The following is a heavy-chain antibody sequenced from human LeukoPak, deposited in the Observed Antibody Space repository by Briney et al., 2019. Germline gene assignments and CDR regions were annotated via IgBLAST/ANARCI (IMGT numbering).Heavy chain of an antibody. CDR1: EFTVSNHW. J-gene: IGHJ6*02. V-gene: IGHV3-7*01. CDR3: ARGHYGMDV. Sequence: PGGSLRLSCVASEFTVSNHWMTWVRQAPGKGLEWVANLKWDGSETFYVDSVKGRFTISRDTAKNSVHLQMNNLRVEDTAVYYCARGHYGMDVWGQGATVTVSS. CDR2: LKWDGSET.